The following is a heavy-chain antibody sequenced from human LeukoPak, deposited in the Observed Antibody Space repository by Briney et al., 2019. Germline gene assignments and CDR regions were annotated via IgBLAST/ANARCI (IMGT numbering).Heavy chain of an antibody. J-gene: IGHJ4*02. D-gene: IGHD3-9*01. CDR1: GFTFSSYA. Sequence: GGSLRLSCAASGFTFSSYAMSWVRQAPGKGLEGVSAISGSGGSTYYADSVKGRFTISRDNSKNTLYLQMNSLRAEDTAVYYCAKAYFDWTTPGYWGQGTLVTVSS. CDR3: AKAYFDWTTPGY. V-gene: IGHV3-23*01. CDR2: ISGSGGST.